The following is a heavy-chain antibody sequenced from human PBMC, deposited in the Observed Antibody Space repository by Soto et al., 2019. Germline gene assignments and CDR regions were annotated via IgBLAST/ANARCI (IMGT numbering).Heavy chain of an antibody. J-gene: IGHJ6*02. CDR2: IKQAGSEK. CDR1: GFTFSSYW. D-gene: IGHD2-2*01. Sequence: LRLSCAASGFTFSSYWMSWVRQAPGKGLEWVANIKQAGSEKYYVDSVKGRLTISRDNAKNSLYLQMNSLRAEDTAVYYCARDIVVVPAATDGMDVWGQGTTVTVSS. V-gene: IGHV3-7*03. CDR3: ARDIVVVPAATDGMDV.